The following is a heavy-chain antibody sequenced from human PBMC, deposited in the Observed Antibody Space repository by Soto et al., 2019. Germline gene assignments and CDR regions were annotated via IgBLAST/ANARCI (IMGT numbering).Heavy chain of an antibody. CDR2: ISYDGSKK. J-gene: IGHJ4*02. CDR1: GFTFNTYG. Sequence: QVQLVESGGGVVQPGRSLRLSCAASGFTFNTYGVHWVRQAPGKGLEWLVVISYDGSKKYYADSDSVKGRFTISRDNSKNTLYLQLTSLRAEDTAVYYCAKDGEYSSSPGYWGQGTLVTVSS. CDR3: AKDGEYSSSPGY. D-gene: IGHD2-2*01. V-gene: IGHV3-30*18.